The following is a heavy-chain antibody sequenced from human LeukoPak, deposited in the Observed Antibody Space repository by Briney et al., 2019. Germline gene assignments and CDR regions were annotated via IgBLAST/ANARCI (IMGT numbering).Heavy chain of an antibody. CDR3: AGGITGGDY. V-gene: IGHV1-2*02. D-gene: IGHD1-14*01. CDR2: INPNGGGT. Sequence: PLRSSCRPLGKTLPGSSIHWFHQPPGQGLEWMGWINPNGGGTNYAQKFQGRVTMTRDTSISTAYMEMSRLRSDDTALYYCAGGITGGDYWGQGTLVTVSS. CDR1: GKTLPGSS. J-gene: IGHJ4*02.